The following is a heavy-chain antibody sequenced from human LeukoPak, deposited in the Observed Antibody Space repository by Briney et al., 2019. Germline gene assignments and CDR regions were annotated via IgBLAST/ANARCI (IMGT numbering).Heavy chain of an antibody. CDR2: IYRGDSDT. V-gene: IGHV5-51*01. D-gene: IGHD2-2*01. CDR3: ARSPSYCSSTSCYVRRDYYYGMDV. J-gene: IGHJ6*02. CDR1: GYSFTSYW. Sequence: HGESLKISCKGSGYSFTSYWIGWVRQMDGKGLEWMGIIYRGDSDTRYSPSFQGQVTISADKSISTAYLQWSSLKASDTAMYYCARSPSYCSSTSCYVRRDYYYGMDVWGQGTTVTVSS.